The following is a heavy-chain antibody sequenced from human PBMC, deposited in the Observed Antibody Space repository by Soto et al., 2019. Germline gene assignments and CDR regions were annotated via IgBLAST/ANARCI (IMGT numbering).Heavy chain of an antibody. Sequence: PGGSLRLSCAASGFTFSSYSMNWVRQAPGKGLEWVSSISSSSSYIYYADSVKGRFTISRDNAKNSLYLQMNSLRAEDTAVYYCASLKLWFGEHRPRDYYYVLAVWGRRTTVPVSS. J-gene: IGHJ6*02. CDR3: ASLKLWFGEHRPRDYYYVLAV. V-gene: IGHV3-21*01. CDR2: ISSSSSYI. D-gene: IGHD3-10*01. CDR1: GFTFSSYS.